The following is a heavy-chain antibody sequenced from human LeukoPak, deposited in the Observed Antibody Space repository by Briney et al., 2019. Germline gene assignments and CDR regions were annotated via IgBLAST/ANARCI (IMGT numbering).Heavy chain of an antibody. V-gene: IGHV1-46*01. CDR3: ARVLSYYDILTGYYYYYGMDV. J-gene: IGHJ6*02. CDR1: GYTFTSYY. Sequence: ASVKVSCKASGYTFTSYYMHWVRQAPGQGLEWMGIINPSGGSTSYAQKFQGRVTTTRDTSTSTVYMELSSLRTEDTAVYYCARVLSYYDILTGYYYYYGMDVWGQGTTVTVSS. D-gene: IGHD3-9*01. CDR2: INPSGGST.